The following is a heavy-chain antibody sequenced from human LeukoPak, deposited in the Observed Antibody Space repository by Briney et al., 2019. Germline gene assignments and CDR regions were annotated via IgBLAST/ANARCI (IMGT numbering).Heavy chain of an antibody. CDR2: IGDSGRYM. D-gene: IGHD1-14*01. V-gene: IGHV3-21*01. Sequence: GGSLRLSCAASGFTFSTYSMNWVRQAPGKGLEWVSSIGDSGRYMNYADSVKGRFTISRDNAKNSLFLQMNSLRAEDTAVYYCVRETEGSWGQGALVTVSS. J-gene: IGHJ5*02. CDR1: GFTFSTYS. CDR3: VRETEGS.